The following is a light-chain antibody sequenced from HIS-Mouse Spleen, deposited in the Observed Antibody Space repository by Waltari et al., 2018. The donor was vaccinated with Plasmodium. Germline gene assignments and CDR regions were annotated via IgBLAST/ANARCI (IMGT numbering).Light chain of an antibody. CDR2: GAS. Sequence: EIVMTQSPATLSVSPGERATLSCRASQSVSSNLAWYQQKPGQAPRLLIDGASTRATGIPARFSGSGAGTEFTLTISSMQSEDFAVYYCQQYKNWPTFGQGTRLEIK. CDR1: QSVSSN. CDR3: QQYKNWPT. J-gene: IGKJ5*01. V-gene: IGKV3-15*01.